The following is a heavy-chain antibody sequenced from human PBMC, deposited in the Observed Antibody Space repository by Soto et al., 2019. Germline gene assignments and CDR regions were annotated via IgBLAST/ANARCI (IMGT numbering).Heavy chain of an antibody. CDR1: RFTVSSYS. D-gene: IGHD3-22*01. V-gene: IGHV3-48*02. Sequence: LGLCCAACRFTVSSYSMNLVRQAPGKGLEWVSYISSSSSTIYYADSVKGRFTISRDNAKNSLYLQMNSLRDEDTAVYYCARDDYYDTSGYLALFDYWGQGTLVTVSS. CDR2: ISSSSSTI. J-gene: IGHJ4*02. CDR3: ARDDYYDTSGYLALFDY.